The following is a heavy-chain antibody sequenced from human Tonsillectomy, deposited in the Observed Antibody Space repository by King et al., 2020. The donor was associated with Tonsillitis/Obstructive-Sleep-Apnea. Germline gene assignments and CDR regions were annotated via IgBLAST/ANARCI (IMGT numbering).Heavy chain of an antibody. D-gene: IGHD4-17*01. CDR3: ARFFSGYGDYYFYYFYMDV. J-gene: IGHJ6*03. V-gene: IGHV3-7*04. CDR1: GFTFTTSY. Sequence: EVQLVESGGGLVQPGGSLRLSCTASGFTFTTSYMNWVRQAPGKGLEWVANIKEDGSEKNYVDSVKGRFTISRDNAKNSLYLQMNSLRAEDTAVYYCARFFSGYGDYYFYYFYMDVWGKGTTVTVSS. CDR2: IKEDGSEK.